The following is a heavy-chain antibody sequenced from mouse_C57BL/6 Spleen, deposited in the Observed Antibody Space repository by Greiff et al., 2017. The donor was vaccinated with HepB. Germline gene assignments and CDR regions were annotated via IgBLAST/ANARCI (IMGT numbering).Heavy chain of an antibody. J-gene: IGHJ2*01. CDR1: GFTFSDYG. CDR3: ARIYYDYDGAYYFDY. CDR2: ISSGSSTI. D-gene: IGHD2-4*01. Sequence: EVKLVESGGGLVKPGGSLKLSCAASGFTFSDYGMHWVRQAPEKGLEWVAYISSGSSTIYYADTVKGRFTISRDNAKNTLFLQMTSLRSEDTAMYYCARIYYDYDGAYYFDYWGQGTTLTVSS. V-gene: IGHV5-17*01.